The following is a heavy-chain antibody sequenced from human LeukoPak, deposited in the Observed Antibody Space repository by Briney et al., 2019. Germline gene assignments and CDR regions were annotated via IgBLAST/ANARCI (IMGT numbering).Heavy chain of an antibody. CDR2: IYYSGST. CDR3: ARDAWGFGAFDI. CDR1: GGSISSYY. D-gene: IGHD7-27*01. Sequence: PSETLSLTCTVSGGSISSYYRSWIRQTPGKGLEWIGYIYYSGSTNYNPSLKSRVTISVDTSKNQFSLKLSSVTAADTAVYYCARDAWGFGAFDIWGQGTMVTVSS. V-gene: IGHV4-59*01. J-gene: IGHJ3*02.